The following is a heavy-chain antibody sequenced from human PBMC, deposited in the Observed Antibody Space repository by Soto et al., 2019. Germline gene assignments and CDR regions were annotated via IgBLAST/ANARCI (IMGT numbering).Heavy chain of an antibody. Sequence: SVKVSCKASGGTFSSYAISWVRQAPGQGLEWMGGIIPIFGTANYAQKFQGRVTITADKSTSTAYMELSSLRSEDTAVYYCARDRDPIVGATRRRYSLWFDPWGQGTLVTVSS. V-gene: IGHV1-69*06. CDR2: IIPIFGTA. D-gene: IGHD1-26*01. CDR3: ARDRDPIVGATRRRYSLWFDP. J-gene: IGHJ5*02. CDR1: GGTFSSYA.